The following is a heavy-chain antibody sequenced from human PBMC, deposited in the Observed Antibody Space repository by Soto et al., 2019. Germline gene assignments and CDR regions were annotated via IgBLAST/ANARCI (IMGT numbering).Heavy chain of an antibody. D-gene: IGHD2-8*01. CDR3: ARGLLYATTYFDY. J-gene: IGHJ4*02. V-gene: IGHV1-69*06. CDR1: GDTFTTNS. CDR2: IIPVVGTT. Sequence: QVQLVQSGAEVKKPGSSVKVSCKASGDTFTTNSLNWVRQAPGQGLEWMGGIIPVVGTTKYAQKYQDRVTITGDKSTKTAYMELSSLRSDDTAVYYCARGLLYATTYFDYWGQGNPVTVSS.